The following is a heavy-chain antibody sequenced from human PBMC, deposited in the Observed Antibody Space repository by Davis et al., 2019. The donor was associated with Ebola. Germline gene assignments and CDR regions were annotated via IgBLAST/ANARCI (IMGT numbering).Heavy chain of an antibody. CDR2: ISGSGGST. J-gene: IGHJ6*02. CDR1: GFTFSSYA. Sequence: GESLKISCAASGFTFSSYAMSWVRQAPGKGLEWVSAISGSGGSTYYADSVKGRFTISRDNSKNTLYLQMNSLRAEDTAVYYCAKEDSSGWYSNYYYGMDVWGQGTTVTVSS. CDR3: AKEDSSGWYSNYYYGMDV. V-gene: IGHV3-23*01. D-gene: IGHD6-19*01.